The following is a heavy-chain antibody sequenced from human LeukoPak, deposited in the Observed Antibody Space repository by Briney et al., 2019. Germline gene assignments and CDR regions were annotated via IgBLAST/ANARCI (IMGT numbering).Heavy chain of an antibody. CDR1: GYSFTSYW. CDR3: AIPRYGSGSARFDP. D-gene: IGHD3-10*01. CDR2: IYPGDSDT. Sequence: GESLKISCKGSGYSFTSYWIGWVRQMPGKGLEWMGIIYPGDSDTRYSPSFRGQVTISADKSISTAYLQWSSLKASGTAMYYCAIPRYGSGSARFDPWGQGTLVAVSS. V-gene: IGHV5-51*01. J-gene: IGHJ5*02.